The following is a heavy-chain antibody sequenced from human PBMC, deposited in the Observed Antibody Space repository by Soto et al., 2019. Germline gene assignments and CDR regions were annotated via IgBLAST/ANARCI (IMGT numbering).Heavy chain of an antibody. CDR1: GFTFSIYW. D-gene: IGHD2-2*01. CDR2: INSDGSST. V-gene: IGHV3-74*01. Sequence: EVQLVESGGGLVQPGGSLRLSCAASGFTFSIYWMHCVRQAPGKGLVWVSHINSDGSSTTYADSVKGRFTISRDNAKNTLYLQMNSLRAEDTAVYYCARDTLEPAACYLDYWGQGTLVTVSS. J-gene: IGHJ4*02. CDR3: ARDTLEPAACYLDY.